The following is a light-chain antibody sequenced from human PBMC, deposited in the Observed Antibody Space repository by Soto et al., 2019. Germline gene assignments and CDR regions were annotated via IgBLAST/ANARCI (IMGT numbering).Light chain of an antibody. V-gene: IGLV2-14*03. CDR2: DVS. CDR1: SSDIGNYNY. CDR3: SSFTSSSTRV. Sequence: QSALTQPASVSGSPGQSITISCTGTSSDIGNYNYVSWYQQHPGKAPKFMIYDVSNRPSGVSNRFSGSKSGNTASLTISGLQADDEADYYCSSFTSSSTRVFGTGTKVIVL. J-gene: IGLJ1*01.